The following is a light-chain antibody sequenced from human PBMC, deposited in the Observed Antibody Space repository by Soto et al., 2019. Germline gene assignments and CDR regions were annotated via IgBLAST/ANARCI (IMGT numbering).Light chain of an antibody. J-gene: IGLJ2*01. CDR3: AAWDYSLSSVF. Sequence: QPVLTQPPSASGTPGQRVTISCSGSSSNIGNRHVFWYQQLPGTAPKLLIYRNDQRPSGVPDRFSGSKSGTSASLAISGLRSEDEGDYYCAAWDYSLSSVFFGGGTKLTVL. CDR2: RND. V-gene: IGLV1-47*01. CDR1: SSNIGNRH.